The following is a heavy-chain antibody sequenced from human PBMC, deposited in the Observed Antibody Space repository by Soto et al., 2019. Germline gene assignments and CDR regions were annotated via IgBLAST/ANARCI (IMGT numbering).Heavy chain of an antibody. V-gene: IGHV3-72*01. Sequence: GGSLRLSCAVSGLTFGDHYMDWVRQAPGKGLEWIGRIRNKAHSYSTTYAASVKGRLIISRDDSKNSVYLQMSSLKTEDTALYYCVRTIPPGKTTYFDYWGQGTLVTVSS. D-gene: IGHD1-1*01. CDR2: IRNKAHSYST. J-gene: IGHJ4*02. CDR3: VRTIPPGKTTYFDY. CDR1: GLTFGDHY.